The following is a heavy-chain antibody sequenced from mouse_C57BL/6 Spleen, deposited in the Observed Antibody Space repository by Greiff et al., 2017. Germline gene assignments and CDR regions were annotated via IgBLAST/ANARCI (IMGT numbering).Heavy chain of an antibody. CDR3: ARRDYYGSSYGMDY. CDR2: IDPNSGGT. Sequence: QVQLQQPGAELVKPGASVKLSCKASGYTFTSYWMHWVKQRPGRGLGWIGRIDPNSGGTKYNEKFKSKATLTVDKPSSTAYMQLSSLTSEDSAVYYCARRDYYGSSYGMDYWGQGTSVTVSS. D-gene: IGHD1-1*01. V-gene: IGHV1-72*01. CDR1: GYTFTSYW. J-gene: IGHJ4*01.